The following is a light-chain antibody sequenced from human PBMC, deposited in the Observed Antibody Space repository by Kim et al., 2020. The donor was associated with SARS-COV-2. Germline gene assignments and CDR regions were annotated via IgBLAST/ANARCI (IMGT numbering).Light chain of an antibody. V-gene: IGKV3-11*01. Sequence: EIVLTQSPATLSFSPGERATLSCRASQSVNSYLAWYQQKPGQAPRLLIYDASNRATGIPARFSGSGSGTDFTLTISSLEPEDFVVYYCQQRSNWPLTFGGGTKVDIK. CDR2: DAS. J-gene: IGKJ4*01. CDR1: QSVNSY. CDR3: QQRSNWPLT.